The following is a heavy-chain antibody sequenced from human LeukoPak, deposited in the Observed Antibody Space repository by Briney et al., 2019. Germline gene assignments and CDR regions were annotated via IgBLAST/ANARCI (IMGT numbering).Heavy chain of an antibody. J-gene: IGHJ4*02. CDR3: ARQTRRGADY. V-gene: IGHV4-39*01. CDR2: IYYSGST. CDR1: GGSISSSSYY. Sequence: SETLSLTCTVSGGSISSSSYYWGWIRQPPGKGLEWIGSIYYSGSTYYNPSLKSRVTMSVDTSKNQFSLKLSSVTAADTVVYYCARQTRRGADYWGQGTLVTVSS.